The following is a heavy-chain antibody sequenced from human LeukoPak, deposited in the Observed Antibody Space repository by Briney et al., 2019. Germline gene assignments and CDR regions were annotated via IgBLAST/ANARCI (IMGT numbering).Heavy chain of an antibody. CDR3: ARGRRIAAAGTRAFDP. D-gene: IGHD6-13*01. Sequence: SETLSLTCAVYGGSFSAYYWSWIRQPPGKGLEWIGEINYGGSTNYNPSLKSRVTISVDTSKNQFSLKLSSVTAADTAVYYCARGRRIAAAGTRAFDPWGQGTLVTVSS. CDR2: INYGGST. CDR1: GGSFSAYY. J-gene: IGHJ5*02. V-gene: IGHV4-34*01.